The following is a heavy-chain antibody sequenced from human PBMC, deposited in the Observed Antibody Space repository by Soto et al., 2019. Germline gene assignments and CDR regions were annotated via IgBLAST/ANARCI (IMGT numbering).Heavy chain of an antibody. CDR1: GFTFSSYA. V-gene: IGHV3-30-3*01. J-gene: IGHJ6*02. CDR2: ISYDGSNK. CDR3: ARVGWAGTHYYYGMDV. Sequence: QVQLVESGGGVVQPGRSLRLSCAASGFTFSSYAMHWVRQAPGKGLEWVAVISYDGSNKYYADSVKGRFTISRDNSKNTLYLQMNSLRAEDTAVYYCARVGWAGTHYYYGMDVWGQGTTVTVSS. D-gene: IGHD1-1*01.